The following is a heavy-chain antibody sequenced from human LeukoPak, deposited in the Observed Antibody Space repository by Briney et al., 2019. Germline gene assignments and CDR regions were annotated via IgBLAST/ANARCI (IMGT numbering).Heavy chain of an antibody. CDR1: GGSISSYY. CDR2: IYYSGST. D-gene: IGHD2-2*01. V-gene: IGHV4-59*01. Sequence: SETLSLTCTVSGGSISSYYWSWIRQPPGKGLEWIGYIYYSGSTNYNPSLKSRVTISVDTSKNQFSLKLSSVTAADTAVYYCARGTSAVVVPAAPYYFDYWGQGTLVTVSS. CDR3: ARGTSAVVVPAAPYYFDY. J-gene: IGHJ4*02.